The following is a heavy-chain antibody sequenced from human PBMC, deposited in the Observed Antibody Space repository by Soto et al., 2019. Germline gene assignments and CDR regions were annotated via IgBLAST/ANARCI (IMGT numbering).Heavy chain of an antibody. J-gene: IGHJ5*02. V-gene: IGHV4-59*08. CDR2: IYYSGST. D-gene: IGHD3-3*01. CDR3: ARHPSGYYDS. CDR1: GGSSSSYY. Sequence: SETLSLTCTVSGGSSSSYYWSWIRQPPGKGLEWIGYIYYSGSTNYNPSLKSRVTISVNTSKNQFSLRLTSVTAADTAVYSCARHPSGYYDSWGQGTLVTVSS.